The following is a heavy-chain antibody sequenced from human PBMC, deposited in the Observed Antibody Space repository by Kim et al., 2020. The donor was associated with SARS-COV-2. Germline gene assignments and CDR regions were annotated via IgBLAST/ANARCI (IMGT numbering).Heavy chain of an antibody. J-gene: IGHJ4*02. Sequence: SETLSLTCAVYGGSFSGYYWSWIRQPPGKGLEWIGEINHSGSTNYNPSLKSRVTISVDTSKNQFSLKLSSVTAADTAVYYCARTGVYSSSHYFDYWGQGTLVTVSS. CDR1: GGSFSGYY. V-gene: IGHV4-34*01. CDR3: ARTGVYSSSHYFDY. CDR2: INHSGST. D-gene: IGHD6-6*01.